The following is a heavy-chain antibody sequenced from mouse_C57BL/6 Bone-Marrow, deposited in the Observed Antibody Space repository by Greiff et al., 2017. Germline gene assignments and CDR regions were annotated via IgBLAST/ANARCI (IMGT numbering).Heavy chain of an antibody. V-gene: IGHV8-8*01. Sequence: QVTLKVSGPGILQPSQTLSLTCSFSGFSLSTFGMGVGWIRQPSGMGLEWLAHIWWDDDKYYNPALKSRLTISKDTSKNQVFHKIANVDTAHTATYYCTRIGPYYYGSSDYWGQGTTLTVSS. CDR2: IWWDDDK. D-gene: IGHD1-1*01. CDR3: TRIGPYYYGSSDY. CDR1: GFSLSTFGMG. J-gene: IGHJ2*01.